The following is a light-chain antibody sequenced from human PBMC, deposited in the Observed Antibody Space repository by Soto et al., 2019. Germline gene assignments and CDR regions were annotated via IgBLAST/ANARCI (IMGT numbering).Light chain of an antibody. CDR2: KDS. Sequence: SYELTQPPSVSVSPEQTARITCSGDALPKQYAYWYQQKPGQAPVLVIYKDSERPSGIPERFSGSSSGTTVTLTISGVQAEDEADYYCQSADSSGTSHVVFGGGTKLTVL. CDR1: ALPKQY. J-gene: IGLJ2*01. CDR3: QSADSSGTSHVV. V-gene: IGLV3-25*02.